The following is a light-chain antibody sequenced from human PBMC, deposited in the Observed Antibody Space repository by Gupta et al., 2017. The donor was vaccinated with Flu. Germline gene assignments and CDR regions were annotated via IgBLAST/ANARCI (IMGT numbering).Light chain of an antibody. CDR3: QQSDSTPWT. Sequence: DIQMTQSPPSLSASVGDRVTITCRASQTITSYLNWYQQKAGKAPKLLIYAASSLKSGVPSRFGGSGSGTDFTLTISNRQPEDFASYYCQQSDSTPWTFGQGTKVEIK. CDR1: QTITSY. J-gene: IGKJ1*01. V-gene: IGKV1-39*01. CDR2: AAS.